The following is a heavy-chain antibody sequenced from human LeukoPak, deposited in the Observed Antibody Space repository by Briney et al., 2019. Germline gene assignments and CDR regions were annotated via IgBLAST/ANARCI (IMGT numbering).Heavy chain of an antibody. Sequence: SETLSLTCTVSGGSISSYYWSWIRQPPGKGLKWIGNIYYSGYTTYSPSLRSRVTISVHTSKNQFSLKLSSVTAADTAVYYCAREASQKGAHYMDVWGKGTTITISS. CDR1: GGSISSYY. CDR3: AREASQKGAHYMDV. J-gene: IGHJ6*03. D-gene: IGHD3-16*01. V-gene: IGHV4-59*01. CDR2: IYYSGYT.